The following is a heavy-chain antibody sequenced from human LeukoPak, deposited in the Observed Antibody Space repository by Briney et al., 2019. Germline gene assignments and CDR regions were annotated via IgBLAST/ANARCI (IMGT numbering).Heavy chain of an antibody. Sequence: GRSLRLSCAASGFTFSSYSMNWVRQAPGKGLEWVSSISSSSSYIYYADSVKGRFTISRDNAKNSLYLQMNSLRAEDTAVYYCARDLGIVGPRRFDPWGQGTLVTVSS. J-gene: IGHJ5*02. V-gene: IGHV3-21*01. CDR1: GFTFSSYS. CDR3: ARDLGIVGPRRFDP. CDR2: ISSSSSYI. D-gene: IGHD1-26*01.